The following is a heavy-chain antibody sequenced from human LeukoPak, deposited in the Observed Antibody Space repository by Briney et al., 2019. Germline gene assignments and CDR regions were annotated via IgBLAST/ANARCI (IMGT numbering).Heavy chain of an antibody. J-gene: IGHJ6*03. V-gene: IGHV4-34*01. CDR1: GGSFSGYY. D-gene: IGHD3-22*01. CDR2: INHSGST. CDR3: ARGRITMIVVVPYYMDV. Sequence: SETPSLTCAVYGGSFSGYYWSWIRQPPGKGLEWIGEINHSGSTNYNPSLKSRVTILVDTSKNQFSLKLSSVTAADTAVYYCARGRITMIVVVPYYMDVWGKGTTVTVSS.